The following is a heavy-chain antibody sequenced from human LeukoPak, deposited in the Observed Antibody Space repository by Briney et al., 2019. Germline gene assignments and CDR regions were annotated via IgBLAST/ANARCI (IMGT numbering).Heavy chain of an antibody. V-gene: IGHV3-23*01. Sequence: GGSLRLSCAGTGFTFSTHAVTWVRQTPETGLEWVSTVSERGGDTFFADSVRGRFTISRDNSNNTLHLHMSSLRAEDTALYFCARTSPMVRGPPPIDAFDIWGRGTLVTVSS. D-gene: IGHD3-10*01. J-gene: IGHJ3*02. CDR3: ARTSPMVRGPPPIDAFDI. CDR1: GFTFSTHA. CDR2: VSERGGDT.